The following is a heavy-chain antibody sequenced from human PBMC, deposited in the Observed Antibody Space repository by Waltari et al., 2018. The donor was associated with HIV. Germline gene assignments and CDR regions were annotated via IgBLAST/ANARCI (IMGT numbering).Heavy chain of an antibody. CDR2: VSHSGRT. CDR3: ARVNQDDGNSEPLDY. J-gene: IGHJ4*02. D-gene: IGHD1-1*01. Sequence: QVHLQQWGAGLLKPSETLLLTCAVYGESFSPFYLTWIRQVPGEGLEWIGEVSHSGRTAYNPSLKSRVTMSVDTSKNQFSLRLSSVTAADSAIYYCARVNQDDGNSEPLDYWGQGTLVTVSS. CDR1: GESFSPFY. V-gene: IGHV4-34*02.